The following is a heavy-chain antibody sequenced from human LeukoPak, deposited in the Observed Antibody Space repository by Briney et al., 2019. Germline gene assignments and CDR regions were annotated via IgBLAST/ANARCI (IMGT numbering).Heavy chain of an antibody. V-gene: IGHV3-64D*06. CDR3: VKGLPGYGGHLDY. CDR2: ISSNGGST. Sequence: GSLRLSCSASGFTFNSYAMRWVRQAPGKGLEYVSLISSNGGSTYYADSVKGRFTISRDNSKNTLYLEMSSLRVEDTAVYYCVKGLPGYGGHLDYWGQGTLVTVSS. CDR1: GFTFNSYA. J-gene: IGHJ4*02. D-gene: IGHD6-13*01.